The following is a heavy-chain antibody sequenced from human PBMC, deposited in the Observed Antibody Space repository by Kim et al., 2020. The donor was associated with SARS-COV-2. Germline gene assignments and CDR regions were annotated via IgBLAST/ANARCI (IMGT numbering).Heavy chain of an antibody. V-gene: IGHV3-48*02. CDR1: GFTFSSYS. CDR3: ARDRREVGYCSSTSCSSGDY. Sequence: GGSLRLSCAASGFTFSSYSMNWVRQAPGKGLEWVSYISSSSSTIYYADSVKGRFTISRDNAKNSLYLQMNSLRDEDTAVYYCARDRREVGYCSSTSCSSGDYWGQGTLVTVSS. D-gene: IGHD2-2*01. J-gene: IGHJ4*02. CDR2: ISSSSSTI.